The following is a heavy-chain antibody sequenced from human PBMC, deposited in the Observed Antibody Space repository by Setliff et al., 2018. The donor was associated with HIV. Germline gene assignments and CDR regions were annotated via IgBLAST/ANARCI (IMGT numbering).Heavy chain of an antibody. V-gene: IGHV4-39*01. CDR3: ASRVYYYDSSGYLREEGFVP. CDR2: IYYSGST. Sequence: SETLSLTCTVSGGSISNSRYYWSWIRQPPGKGLEWIGSIYYSGSTYHNPSLKSRVTISVDTSKNQFSLKLSSVTAADSAVYYCASRVYYYDSSGYLREEGFVPWGQGTLVTVSS. CDR1: GGSISNSRYY. J-gene: IGHJ5*02. D-gene: IGHD3-22*01.